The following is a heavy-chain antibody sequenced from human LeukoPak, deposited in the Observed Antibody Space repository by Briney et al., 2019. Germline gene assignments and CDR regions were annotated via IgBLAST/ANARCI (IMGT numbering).Heavy chain of an antibody. D-gene: IGHD6-13*01. V-gene: IGHV1-69*13. CDR1: GGTFSSYA. J-gene: IGHJ4*02. CDR3: ARDLPSYSSSWHGIFDY. CDR2: IIPIFGTA. Sequence: SVKVSCKASGGTFSSYAISWVRQAPGQGLEWMGGIIPIFGTANYAQKFQGRVTITADESTSTAYMELSSLRSEDTAVYYCARDLPSYSSSWHGIFDYWGQGTLVTVSS.